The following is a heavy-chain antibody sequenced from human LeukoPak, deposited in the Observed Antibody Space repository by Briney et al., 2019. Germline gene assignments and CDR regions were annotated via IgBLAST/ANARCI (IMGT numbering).Heavy chain of an antibody. CDR1: GYTFTSYG. J-gene: IGHJ4*02. Sequence: GASVKVSCKASGYTFTSYGISWVRQAPGQGLEWMGWISAYNGNTNYAQKLQGRVTMTTDTSTSTAYMELRSLRSDDTDVYYCARDLAPKFRGAPEIDYWGQGTLVTVSS. CDR2: ISAYNGNT. D-gene: IGHD3-10*01. CDR3: ARDLAPKFRGAPEIDY. V-gene: IGHV1-18*01.